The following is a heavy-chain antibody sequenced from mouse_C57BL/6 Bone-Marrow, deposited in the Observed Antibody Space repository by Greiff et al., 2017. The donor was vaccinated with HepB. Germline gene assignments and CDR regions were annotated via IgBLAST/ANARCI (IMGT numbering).Heavy chain of an antibody. D-gene: IGHD3-3*01. CDR2: ISSGGSYT. CDR3: ARPLGSAMDY. J-gene: IGHJ4*01. Sequence: EVQGVESGGDLVKPGGSLKLSCAASGFTFSSYGMSWVRQTPDKRLEWVATISSGGSYTYYPDSVKGRFTISRDNAKNTLYLQMSSLKSEDTAMYYCARPLGSAMDYCGQGTSVTVSS. CDR1: GFTFSSYG. V-gene: IGHV5-6*01.